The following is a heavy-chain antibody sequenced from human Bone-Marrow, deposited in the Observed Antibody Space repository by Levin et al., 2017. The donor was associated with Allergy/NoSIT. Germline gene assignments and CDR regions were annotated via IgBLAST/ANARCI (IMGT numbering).Heavy chain of an antibody. CDR3: ARDWVYTTDY. V-gene: IGHV3-74*01. J-gene: IGHJ4*02. Sequence: PGGSLRLSCAGSGFTFNMYWMHWVRQAPGKGLEWVSRITSDRDGNIATYADSVRGRFTISRDDAMNTVYLQMNSLRVEDTAVYFCARDWVYTTDYWGQGTLVTVSS. D-gene: IGHD5/OR15-5a*01. CDR1: GFTFNMYW. CDR2: ITSDRDGNIA.